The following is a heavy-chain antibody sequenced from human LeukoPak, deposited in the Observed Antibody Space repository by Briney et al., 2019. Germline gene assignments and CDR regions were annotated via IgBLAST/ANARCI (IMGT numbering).Heavy chain of an antibody. CDR2: ISSIGRTI. Sequence: GGSLRLSCAASGFTFSDYYMSWVRPAPGKGLEWVSHISSIGRTIYYADSVKGRFTISRDNAKNSLYLQMNSLRAEDTAVYYCARPDCSSTSCYEFDSWGQGTLVTVSS. V-gene: IGHV3-11*04. CDR1: GFTFSDYY. D-gene: IGHD2-2*01. J-gene: IGHJ4*02. CDR3: ARPDCSSTSCYEFDS.